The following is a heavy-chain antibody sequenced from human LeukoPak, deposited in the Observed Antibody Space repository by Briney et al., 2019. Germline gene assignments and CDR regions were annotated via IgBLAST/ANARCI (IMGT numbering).Heavy chain of an antibody. CDR2: IIPIFGTA. J-gene: IGHJ4*02. V-gene: IGHV1-69*05. D-gene: IGHD6-13*01. Sequence: ASVKVSCKASGGTFSSYAISWVRQAPGQGLEWMEGIIPIFGTANYAQKFQGRVTITTDESTSTAYMELSSLRSEDTAVYYCARDHFSPGIAAAGTGYFDYWDQGTLVTVSS. CDR1: GGTFSSYA. CDR3: ARDHFSPGIAAAGTGYFDY.